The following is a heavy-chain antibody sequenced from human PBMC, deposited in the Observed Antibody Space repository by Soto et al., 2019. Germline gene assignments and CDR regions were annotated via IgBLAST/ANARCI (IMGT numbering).Heavy chain of an antibody. CDR1: GDSISSSDYY. Sequence: SETLSLTCTVSGDSISSSDYYWGWIRQPPGKGLEWIGEINHSGSTNYNPSLKSRVTISVDTSKNQFSLKLSSVTAADTAVYYCARYKVVPAAMRGRYYYYGMDVWGQGTTVTVSS. D-gene: IGHD2-2*01. V-gene: IGHV4-39*07. J-gene: IGHJ6*02. CDR3: ARYKVVPAAMRGRYYYYGMDV. CDR2: INHSGST.